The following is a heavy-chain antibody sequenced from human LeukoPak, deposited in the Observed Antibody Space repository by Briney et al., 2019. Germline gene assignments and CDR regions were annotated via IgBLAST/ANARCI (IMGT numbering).Heavy chain of an antibody. CDR3: ARDRVGYCSSTSCGGFDP. Sequence: ASVKVSCKASGYTFTSYGISWVRQAPGQGLEWMGWISAYNGNTNYAQKLQGRVTMTTDTSTSTAYMELRSLRSDDTAVYYCARDRVGYCSSTSCGGFDPWGQGTLVTVSS. CDR2: ISAYNGNT. V-gene: IGHV1-18*01. J-gene: IGHJ5*02. CDR1: GYTFTSYG. D-gene: IGHD2-2*01.